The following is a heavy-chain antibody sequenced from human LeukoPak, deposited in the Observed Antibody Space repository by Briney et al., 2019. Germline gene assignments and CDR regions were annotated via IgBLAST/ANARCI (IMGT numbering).Heavy chain of an antibody. V-gene: IGHV1-2*02. CDR1: GHTFTGYY. Sequence: GASVKVSCKESGHTFTGYYIHWLRQAPGEGLEWMGWINPNSGGTNYAQRFQGRVTMTRDTSISTAYMEMSRLSFDDTAVYYCASGPSLGTTHPYFDYWGQGTLVTVSS. CDR3: ASGPSLGTTHPYFDY. D-gene: IGHD2-15*01. CDR2: INPNSGGT. J-gene: IGHJ4*02.